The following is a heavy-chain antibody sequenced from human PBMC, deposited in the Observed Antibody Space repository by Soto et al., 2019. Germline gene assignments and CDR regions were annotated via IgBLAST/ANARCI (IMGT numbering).Heavy chain of an antibody. D-gene: IGHD4-17*01. J-gene: IGHJ6*02. CDR3: ARSLTTVVTVDV. CDR1: GGSISSFY. CDR2: IYYSGIT. V-gene: IGHV4-59*08. Sequence: SETLSLTCTVSGGSISSFYWNWIRQSPGKGLEWIGYIYYSGITNYNPSLKSRVTISVDTSKNQFSLKLSSVTAADTAVYYCARSLTTVVTVDVWGQGTTVTVSS.